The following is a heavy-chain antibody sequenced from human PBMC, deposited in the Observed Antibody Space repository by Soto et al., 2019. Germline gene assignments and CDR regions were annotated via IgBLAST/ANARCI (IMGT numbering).Heavy chain of an antibody. D-gene: IGHD3-9*01. Sequence: QIQLVESGGDVVQPGRSLRLSCTASGFNCGFFGMHWVRQAPGKGLEWVAFISAEGTNTYYAESVRGRFTLSRDNSMRTGYLQINNRRDDDTGLYFCAIGILSFDCDPWGRGTLVPVSS. J-gene: IGHJ4*02. CDR2: ISAEGTNT. CDR3: AIGILSFDCDP. CDR1: GFNCGFFG. V-gene: IGHV3-30*03.